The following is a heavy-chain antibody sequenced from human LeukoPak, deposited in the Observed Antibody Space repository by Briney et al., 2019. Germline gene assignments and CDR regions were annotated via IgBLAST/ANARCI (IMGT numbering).Heavy chain of an antibody. J-gene: IGHJ5*01. CDR2: ISYNENVQ. D-gene: IGHD6-19*01. CDR3: TRAGYSSGFDS. Sequence: GRSLRLSCAASGFTFSRYTMHWVRQAPGKGLEWVAVISYNENVQFYVDSVKGRFTISRDNAKNTLYLQMNSLIAEDTAVYFCTRAGYSSGFDSWGQGTLVTVSS. CDR1: GFTFSRYT. V-gene: IGHV3-30-3*01.